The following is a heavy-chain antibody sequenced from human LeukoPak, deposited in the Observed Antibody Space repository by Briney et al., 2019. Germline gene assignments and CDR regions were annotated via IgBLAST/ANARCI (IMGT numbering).Heavy chain of an antibody. CDR2: IYYSGST. V-gene: IGHV4-30-4*01. CDR1: GGSISSGDYY. D-gene: IGHD3-16*01. Sequence: TSETLSLTCTVSGGSISSGDYYWSWIRQPPGKGLEWIGYIYYSGSTYYNPSLKSRVTISVDTSKNQFSLKLSSVTAADTAVYYCARLPAGEGALDIWGQGTMVTVSS. CDR3: ARLPAGEGALDI. J-gene: IGHJ3*02.